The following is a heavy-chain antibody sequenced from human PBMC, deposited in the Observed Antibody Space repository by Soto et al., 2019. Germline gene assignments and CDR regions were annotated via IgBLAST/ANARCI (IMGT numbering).Heavy chain of an antibody. CDR1: GFTFSSYA. Sequence: GGSLRLSCAASGFTFSSYAMSWVRQAPGKGLEWVSAISGSGGSTYYADSVKGRFTISRDNSKNTLYLQMNSLRAEDTAVYYCAKQSDSSPPTRAYYYYGMDVWGKGTRVTVPS. J-gene: IGHJ6*04. CDR3: AKQSDSSPPTRAYYYYGMDV. CDR2: ISGSGGST. V-gene: IGHV3-23*01. D-gene: IGHD6-13*01.